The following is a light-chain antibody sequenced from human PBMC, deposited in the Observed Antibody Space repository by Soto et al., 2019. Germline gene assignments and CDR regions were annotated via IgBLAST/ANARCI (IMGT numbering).Light chain of an antibody. Sequence: EIVLTQSPGTLSLSPGERPTLPCRASQSVSKNYLAWYHQKPGHAPRLLIYGASNRATGIPDSLSGSASGTEFTLTISRMAPEDFAVYYCQQYGSSGTLGQGTKVDIK. CDR1: QSVSKNY. CDR2: GAS. J-gene: IGKJ1*01. CDR3: QQYGSSGT. V-gene: IGKV3-20*01.